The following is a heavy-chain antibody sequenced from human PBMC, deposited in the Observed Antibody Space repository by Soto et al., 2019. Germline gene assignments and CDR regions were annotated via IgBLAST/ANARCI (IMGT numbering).Heavy chain of an antibody. D-gene: IGHD5-12*01. CDR2: IYYSGST. CDR3: ARGGDSGYDWFLPTDYYYYYGMDV. J-gene: IGHJ6*02. CDR1: GGSISSYY. Sequence: SETLSLTCTVSGGSISSYYWGWIRQPPGKGLEGVGDIYYSGSTNYNPSLKSRVTISVDTSKNQFSLKLSSVTAADTAVYYCARGGDSGYDWFLPTDYYYYYGMDVWGQGTTVTVSS. V-gene: IGHV4-59*01.